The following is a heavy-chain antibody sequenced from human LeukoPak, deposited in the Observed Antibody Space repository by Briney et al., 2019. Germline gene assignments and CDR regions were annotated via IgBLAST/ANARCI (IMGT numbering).Heavy chain of an antibody. V-gene: IGHV3-48*03. D-gene: IGHD2-2*01. CDR1: GFTFSSYE. Sequence: GGSLRLSCAASGFTFSSYEMNWVRQAPGKGLEWVSYISSGSTIYYADSVKGRFTISRDNAKNSLCLQMNSLRAEDTAVYYCATRYQLLRGGAFDIWGQGTMVTVSS. CDR2: ISSGSTI. CDR3: ATRYQLLRGGAFDI. J-gene: IGHJ3*02.